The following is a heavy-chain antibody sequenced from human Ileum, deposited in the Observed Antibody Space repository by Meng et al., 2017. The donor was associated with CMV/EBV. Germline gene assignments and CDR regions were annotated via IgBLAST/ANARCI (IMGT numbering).Heavy chain of an antibody. CDR2: ITGSGDII. J-gene: IGHJ4*02. CDR3: VRGNYGFDY. V-gene: IGHV3-11*01. CDR1: GFPFGAYY. Sequence: LRLACAASGFPFGAYYMTWVRQAPGKGLEWVSYITGSGDIIYYADSVKGRFTISRDNAKSSLYLEINSLRAEDTAVYYCVRGNYGFDYWGQGTLVTVPQ. D-gene: IGHD4-17*01.